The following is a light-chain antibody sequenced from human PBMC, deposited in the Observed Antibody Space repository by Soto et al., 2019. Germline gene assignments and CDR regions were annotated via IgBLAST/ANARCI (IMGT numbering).Light chain of an antibody. CDR2: GAS. Sequence: EIVLTQSPGTLSLSPGERATLSCRASQSVGSSYFAWYQQKPGQAPSLLTYGASSRATDIPDRFSGSGSGADFPLAISRLEPEDFAVYSCQQYRPSPPTFGGGTKVEIK. CDR3: QQYRPSPPT. J-gene: IGKJ4*01. CDR1: QSVGSSY. V-gene: IGKV3-20*01.